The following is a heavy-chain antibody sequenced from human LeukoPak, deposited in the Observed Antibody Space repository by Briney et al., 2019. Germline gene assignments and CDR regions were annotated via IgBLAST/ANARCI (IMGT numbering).Heavy chain of an antibody. CDR1: GFTFTSYA. D-gene: IGHD3-10*01. Sequence: PGGSLRLSCVASGFTFTSYAMSWVRQAPEKGLEWVSVISGSGGTTHDADSVKGRFTISRDNSKNTLYLQMNSLRAEDTAVYYCAKDRYASGTYYISVWGQGTLVTVS. V-gene: IGHV3-23*01. J-gene: IGHJ4*02. CDR2: ISGSGGTT. CDR3: AKDRYASGTYYISV.